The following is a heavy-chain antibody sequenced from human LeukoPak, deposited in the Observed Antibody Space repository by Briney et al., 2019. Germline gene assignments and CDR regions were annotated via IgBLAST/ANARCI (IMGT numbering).Heavy chain of an antibody. V-gene: IGHV1-18*01. D-gene: IGHD5/OR15-5a*01. Sequence: ASVKVSCKASGYTFNKHGISWVRQAPGQGLEWMGWISCYYGDTRYSQKFQGRVIMTKDTSTSTVHMELRSLRSDDTAVYYCARDPSNTSGYRVCHDYWGPGALVTVSS. CDR2: ISCYYGDT. CDR1: GYTFNKHG. J-gene: IGHJ4*02. CDR3: ARDPSNTSGYRVCHDY.